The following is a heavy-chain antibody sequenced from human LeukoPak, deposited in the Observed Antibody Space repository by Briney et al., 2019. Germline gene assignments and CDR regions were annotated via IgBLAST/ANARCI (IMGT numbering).Heavy chain of an antibody. D-gene: IGHD2-15*01. CDR2: ISRSGDST. Sequence: GGSLRLSCAASGFTFSNYAMSWVRQAPGKGLEWVSAISRSGDSTYYADSVKGRFTISKGNSKNTLNLQMNSLRAEDTAVYYCAKTVVAAGTNYYHGMDVWGQGTTVTVFS. CDR3: AKTVVAAGTNYYHGMDV. J-gene: IGHJ6*02. CDR1: GFTFSNYA. V-gene: IGHV3-23*01.